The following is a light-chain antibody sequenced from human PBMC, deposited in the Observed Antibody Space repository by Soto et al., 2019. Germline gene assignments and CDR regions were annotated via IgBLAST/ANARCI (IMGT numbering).Light chain of an antibody. J-gene: IGKJ1*01. V-gene: IGKV3-15*01. Sequence: EIVVTQAPAALSVSPGERSTLSCRSSQGVSSNLAWYQQKPGQAPRLLIYGASTRATGIPARFSGSGSGTDFTLTISSLEPEDFAVYYCQQRTNWPPTWTFGQGTKVDIK. CDR1: QGVSSN. CDR3: QQRTNWPPTWT. CDR2: GAS.